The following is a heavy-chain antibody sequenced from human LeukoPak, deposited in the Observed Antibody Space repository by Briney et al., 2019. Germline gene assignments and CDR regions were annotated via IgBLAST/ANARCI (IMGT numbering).Heavy chain of an antibody. CDR3: ARGATYYDFWSGLKVSDY. D-gene: IGHD3-3*01. Sequence: GGSLRLSCAASGFTFSTFWMSWVRQAPGKGLEWVANIKHDGSEKYYVDSVKGRFTISRDNTKNPLYLQMNSLRAEDTAVYYCARGATYYDFWSGLKVSDYWGQGTLVTVSS. J-gene: IGHJ4*02. CDR2: IKHDGSEK. V-gene: IGHV3-7*01. CDR1: GFTFSTFW.